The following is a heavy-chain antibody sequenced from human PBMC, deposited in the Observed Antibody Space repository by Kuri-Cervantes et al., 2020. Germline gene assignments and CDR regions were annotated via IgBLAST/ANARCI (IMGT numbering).Heavy chain of an antibody. D-gene: IGHD6-13*01. CDR3: AKDHSSSWYYFDY. Sequence: GESLKISCAASGFTFSSYGMHWVRQAPGKGLEWVAVISYDGSNKYYADSVKGRFTISRDNSKNTLYLQMNSLRAEDTAAYYCAKDHSSSWYYFDYWGQGTLVTVSS. J-gene: IGHJ4*02. V-gene: IGHV3-30*18. CDR2: ISYDGSNK. CDR1: GFTFSSYG.